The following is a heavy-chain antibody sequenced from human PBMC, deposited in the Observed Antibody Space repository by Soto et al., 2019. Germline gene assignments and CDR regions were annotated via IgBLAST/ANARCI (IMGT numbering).Heavy chain of an antibody. Sequence: EVQLLESGGGLVQPGGSLRLSCEASGFTFSSYAMSWVRQAPGKGLEWVSTISGSGGSTYYADSVKGRFTISRDNSKNTLYLQMNSLRAEDTAVYYCAKDREYMDAFDIWGQGTMVTVSS. CDR2: ISGSGGST. CDR1: GFTFSSYA. J-gene: IGHJ3*02. D-gene: IGHD3-10*01. V-gene: IGHV3-23*01. CDR3: AKDREYMDAFDI.